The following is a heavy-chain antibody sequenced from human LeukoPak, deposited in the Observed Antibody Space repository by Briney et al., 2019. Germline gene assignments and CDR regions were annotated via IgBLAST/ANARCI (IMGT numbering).Heavy chain of an antibody. CDR3: ASGARLGPPDY. D-gene: IGHD6-25*01. J-gene: IGHJ4*02. CDR2: IIPIFGTA. Sequence: ASVKVSCKASGGTFSSYAISWVRQAPGQGLEWMGGIIPIFGTANYAQKFQGRVTITADESTSTAYMELSSLRSEDTAVYYCASGARLGPPDYWGQGTLVTVSS. CDR1: GGTFSSYA. V-gene: IGHV1-69*01.